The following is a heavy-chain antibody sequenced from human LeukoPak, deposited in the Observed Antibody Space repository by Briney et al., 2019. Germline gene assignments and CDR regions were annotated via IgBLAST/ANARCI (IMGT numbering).Heavy chain of an antibody. Sequence: ASVKLSCKASGYTFTSYDINWVRQATGHGLEWMGWVNPNRGNTGYAQKFQRRGTMTRNTSISTAYMELSSLRSEDTAVYYCARGRPTRRTGTTRGYYYGMDVWGQGTTVTVSS. J-gene: IGHJ6*02. D-gene: IGHD1-7*01. V-gene: IGHV1-8*01. CDR2: VNPNRGNT. CDR3: ARGRPTRRTGTTRGYYYGMDV. CDR1: GYTFTSYD.